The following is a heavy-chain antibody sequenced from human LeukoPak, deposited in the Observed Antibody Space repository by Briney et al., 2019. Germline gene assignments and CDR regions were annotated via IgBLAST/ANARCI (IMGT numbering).Heavy chain of an antibody. Sequence: GGSLRLSCAASGFTSSSYAMHWVRQAPGKGLEYVSAISSNGGSTYYANSVKGRFTISRDNSKNTLYLQMGSLRAEDMAVYYCARAGSSDAFDIWGQGTMVTVSS. D-gene: IGHD3-10*01. CDR1: GFTSSSYA. CDR2: ISSNGGST. J-gene: IGHJ3*02. CDR3: ARAGSSDAFDI. V-gene: IGHV3-64*01.